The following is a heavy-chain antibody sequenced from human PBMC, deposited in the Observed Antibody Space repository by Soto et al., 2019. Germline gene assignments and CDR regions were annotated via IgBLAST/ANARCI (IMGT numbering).Heavy chain of an antibody. Sequence: ASVKVSCKASGYTFTSYYMHWVRQAPGQGLEWMGIINPSGGSTSYAQKFQGRVTMTRDTSTSTVYMELSSLRSEDTAVYYCARDNLRDGDYYYGMDVWGQGTTVTVSS. D-gene: IGHD3-10*01. CDR1: GYTFTSYY. J-gene: IGHJ6*02. CDR3: ARDNLRDGDYYYGMDV. V-gene: IGHV1-46*01. CDR2: INPSGGST.